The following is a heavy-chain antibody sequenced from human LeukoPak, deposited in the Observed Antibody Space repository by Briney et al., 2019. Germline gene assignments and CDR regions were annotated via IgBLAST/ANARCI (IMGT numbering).Heavy chain of an antibody. CDR3: ARAGPITMIVVSFDY. CDR2: ISSSSSYI. V-gene: IGHV3-21*01. D-gene: IGHD3-22*01. CDR1: GFTFSSYS. Sequence: SGGSLRLSCAASGFTFSSYSMNWVRQAPGKGLEWVSSISSSSSYIYYADSVKGRFTISRDNAKNSLYLQMNSLRAEDTAVYYCARAGPITMIVVSFDYWGQGTLVTVSS. J-gene: IGHJ4*02.